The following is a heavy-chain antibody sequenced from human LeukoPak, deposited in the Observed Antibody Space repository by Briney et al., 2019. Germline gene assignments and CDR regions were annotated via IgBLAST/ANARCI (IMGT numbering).Heavy chain of an antibody. Sequence: SVKVSCKASGGTFSSYAISWVRQAPGQGLEWMGGIIPVFGTANYAQKFQGRVTITADESTSTAYMELSSLRSEDTAVYYCARGTTHSSGYPYYFDYWGQGTLVTVSS. CDR2: IIPVFGTA. D-gene: IGHD3-22*01. V-gene: IGHV1-69*13. J-gene: IGHJ4*02. CDR3: ARGTTHSSGYPYYFDY. CDR1: GGTFSSYA.